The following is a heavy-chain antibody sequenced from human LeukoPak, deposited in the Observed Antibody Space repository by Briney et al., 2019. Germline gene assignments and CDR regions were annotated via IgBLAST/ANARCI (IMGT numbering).Heavy chain of an antibody. J-gene: IGHJ4*02. V-gene: IGHV3-9*01. D-gene: IGHD2-15*01. CDR3: AKDLISGGIY. Sequence: GGSLRLSCAASGFTFDDYAMHWVRQAPGKGLEWVSGISWNSGSIGYADSVKGRFTISRDNAKNSLYLQMNSLRAEDTALYYCAKDLISGGIYWGQGTLVTVSS. CDR2: ISWNSGSI. CDR1: GFTFDDYA.